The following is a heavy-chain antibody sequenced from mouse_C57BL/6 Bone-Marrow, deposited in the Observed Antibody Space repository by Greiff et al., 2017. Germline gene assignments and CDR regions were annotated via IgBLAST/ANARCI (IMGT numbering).Heavy chain of an antibody. CDR2: LRDAGIYT. J-gene: IGHJ3*01. Sequence: EVMLVESGGGLVKPGGSLKLPCAASGFTFSSYAMSWVRQTPEKRLEWVATLRDAGIYTYSPHNVKGRFPISKANAKNNLYLQMSHLKSENTAMYYCASDYYGSSSGAYWGQGTLVTVSA. CDR1: GFTFSSYA. CDR3: ASDYYGSSSGAY. V-gene: IGHV5-4*03. D-gene: IGHD1-1*01.